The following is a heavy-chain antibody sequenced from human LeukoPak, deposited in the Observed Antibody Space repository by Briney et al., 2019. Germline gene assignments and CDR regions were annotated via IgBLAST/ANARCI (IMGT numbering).Heavy chain of an antibody. CDR1: GFTFSSYA. CDR3: ARERRIGAAGTLGD. J-gene: IGHJ4*02. Sequence: GGSLRLSCAASGFTFSSYAMHWVRQAPGKGLEWVAVISYDGSNEYYVDSMKGRFTISRDNSKNTLYLQISTLRAEDTAVYYCARERRIGAAGTLGDWGQGTLVTVSS. D-gene: IGHD6-13*01. CDR2: ISYDGSNE. V-gene: IGHV3-30-3*01.